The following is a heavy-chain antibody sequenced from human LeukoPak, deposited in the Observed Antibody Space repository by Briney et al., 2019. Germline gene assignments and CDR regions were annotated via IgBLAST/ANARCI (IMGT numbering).Heavy chain of an antibody. CDR2: ISAYNGNT. CDR3: ARERFSSGWPWQGVLDI. J-gene: IGHJ3*02. Sequence: GASVKVSCKASGYTFTSYAFSWVRQAPGQGLEWMGWISAYNGNTKYAQKLQGRVTMTTDTSTSTVYMELRSLRSDDTAVYYCARERFSSGWPWQGVLDIWAQGTMVTVSS. CDR1: GYTFTSYA. V-gene: IGHV1-18*01. D-gene: IGHD6-19*01.